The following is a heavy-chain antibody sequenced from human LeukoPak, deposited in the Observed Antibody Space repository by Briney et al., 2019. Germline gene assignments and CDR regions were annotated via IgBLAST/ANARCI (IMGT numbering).Heavy chain of an antibody. V-gene: IGHV3-30*18. CDR1: GFTFSSYG. J-gene: IGHJ4*02. D-gene: IGHD4-17*01. Sequence: GGSLRLSCAASGFTFSSYGMHWVRQAPGKGLEWGAVISYDGSNKYYADSVKGRFTISRDNSKNTLYLQMNSLRAEDTAVYYCAKDRVLGYGDYHFDYWGQGTLVTVSS. CDR2: ISYDGSNK. CDR3: AKDRVLGYGDYHFDY.